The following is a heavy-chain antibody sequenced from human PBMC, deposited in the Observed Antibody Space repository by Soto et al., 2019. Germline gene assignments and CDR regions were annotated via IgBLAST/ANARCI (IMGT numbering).Heavy chain of an antibody. CDR3: ARWPQLEPRFDY. CDR2: IYYSWST. V-gene: IGHV4-31*03. Sequence: QVQLQESGPGLVKPSQTLSLTCSVSGGSINSGGYYWSWIRQHPGKGLEWFGYIYYSWSTYYNPSLKSRVTISVDTSKNQCSLKLSSVTAADTAVYYCARWPQLEPRFDYWGQGTLVTVSS. J-gene: IGHJ4*02. CDR1: GGSINSGGYY. D-gene: IGHD1-1*01.